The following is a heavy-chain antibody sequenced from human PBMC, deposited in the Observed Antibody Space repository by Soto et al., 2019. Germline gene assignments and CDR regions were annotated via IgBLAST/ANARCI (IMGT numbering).Heavy chain of an antibody. J-gene: IGHJ6*03. V-gene: IGHV3-23*01. CDR1: GFTFSSYA. CDR2: ISGSGGST. Sequence: PGGSLRLSCAASGFTFSSYAMSWVRQAPGKGLEWVSAISGSGGSTYYADSVKGRFTISRDNSKNTLYLQMNSLRAEDTAVYYCAKGVRGIQYYYYYMDVWGKGTTVTVSS. D-gene: IGHD3-10*01. CDR3: AKGVRGIQYYYYYMDV.